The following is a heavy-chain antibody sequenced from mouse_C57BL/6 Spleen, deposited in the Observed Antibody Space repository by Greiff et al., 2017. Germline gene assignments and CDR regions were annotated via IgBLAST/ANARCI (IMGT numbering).Heavy chain of an antibody. CDR2: ISYDGSN. Sequence: DVKLQESGPGLVKPSQSLSLTCSVTGYSITSGYYWNWIRQFPGNKLEWMGYISYDGSNNYNPSLKNRISITRDTSKNQFFLKLNSVTTEDTATYNWARDEGYDYDPWFAYWGQGTLVTVSA. V-gene: IGHV3-6*01. D-gene: IGHD2-4*01. CDR1: GYSITSGYY. CDR3: ARDEGYDYDPWFAY. J-gene: IGHJ3*01.